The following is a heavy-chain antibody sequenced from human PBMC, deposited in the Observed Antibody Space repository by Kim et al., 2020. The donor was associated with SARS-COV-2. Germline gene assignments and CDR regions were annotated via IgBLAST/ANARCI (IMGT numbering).Heavy chain of an antibody. V-gene: IGHV4-38-2*02. Sequence: SETLSLTCTVSGYSISSGYYWGWIRQPPGKGLEWIGSIYHSGSTYYNPSLKSRVTISVDTSKNQFSLKLSSVTAADTAVYYCARDPGRDDYGDYDGYWGQGTLVTVSS. CDR3: ARDPGRDDYGDYDGY. J-gene: IGHJ4*02. D-gene: IGHD4-17*01. CDR2: IYHSGST. CDR1: GYSISSGYY.